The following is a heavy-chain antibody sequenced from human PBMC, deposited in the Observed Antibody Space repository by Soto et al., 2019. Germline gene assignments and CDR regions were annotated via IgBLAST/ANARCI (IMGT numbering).Heavy chain of an antibody. CDR2: ISSSSSYT. D-gene: IGHD3-10*01. J-gene: IGHJ6*02. CDR3: ARDPWFGDQLDV. V-gene: IGHV3-11*05. Sequence: PGGSLSLSCAVSGFTFSDHYMSWIRMAPGKGLEWVSYISSSSSYTNYAGSVKGRFTISRDNAKNSLYLQMNSLRAEDTAVYYCARDPWFGDQLDVWGQGTTVTVSS. CDR1: GFTFSDHY.